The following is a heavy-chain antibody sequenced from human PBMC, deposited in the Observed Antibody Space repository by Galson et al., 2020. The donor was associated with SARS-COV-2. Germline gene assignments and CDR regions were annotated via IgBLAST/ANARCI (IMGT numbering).Heavy chain of an antibody. CDR2: IWYDGSNK. J-gene: IGHJ3*02. V-gene: IGHV3-33*01. CDR3: ARDYYDSSGYTVDAFDI. CDR1: GFTFSSYG. D-gene: IGHD3-22*01. Sequence: GESLKISCAASGFTFSSYGMHWVRQAPGKGLEWVAVIWYDGSNKYYADSVKGRFTISRDNSKNTLYLQMNSLRAKDTAVYYCARDYYDSSGYTVDAFDIWGQGTMVTVSS.